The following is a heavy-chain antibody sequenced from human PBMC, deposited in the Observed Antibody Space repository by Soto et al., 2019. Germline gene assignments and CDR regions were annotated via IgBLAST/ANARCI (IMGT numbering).Heavy chain of an antibody. CDR2: IKSKTDGGTT. V-gene: IGHV3-15*01. D-gene: IGHD6-13*01. Sequence: GGSLRLSCAASGFTFSNAWMSWVRQAPGKGLEWVGRIKSKTDGGTTDYAAPVKGRFTISRDDSKNTLYLQMNSLKTEDTAVYYCTTDPAYSSSRRDNDYWGQGTLVTVSS. J-gene: IGHJ4*02. CDR3: TTDPAYSSSRRDNDY. CDR1: GFTFSNAW.